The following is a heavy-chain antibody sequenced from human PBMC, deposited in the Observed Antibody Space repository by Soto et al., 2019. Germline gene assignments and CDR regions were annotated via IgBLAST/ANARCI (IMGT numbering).Heavy chain of an antibody. CDR1: GFSFSGFW. Sequence: EVQLVESGGGLVQPGGSLRLSCAASGFSFSGFWTHWVRQAPGKGLVWVSRMFTDVSTTYYADSVKGRFTISRDNAKSTLYLQMNSLRDEDTAVYYCVRGNTGYGNFESWGQGTLVTVSS. J-gene: IGHJ4*02. D-gene: IGHD5-12*01. CDR2: MFTDVSTT. V-gene: IGHV3-74*01. CDR3: VRGNTGYGNFES.